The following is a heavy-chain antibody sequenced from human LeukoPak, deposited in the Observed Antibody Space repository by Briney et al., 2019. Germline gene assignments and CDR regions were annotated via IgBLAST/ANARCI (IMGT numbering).Heavy chain of an antibody. CDR2: IYYTGTT. Sequence: PSETPSLTCSVSGGSVSRDSYYGSWIRQPPGKVLEWIGYIYYTGTTNYNPSLQSRVTMSVDTAKNDFSLKLSSVTAADTAVYYCARDLFGSGHFVSESPWGQGTLVTVSS. CDR1: GGSVSRDSYY. D-gene: IGHD3-10*01. CDR3: ARDLFGSGHFVSESP. J-gene: IGHJ5*02. V-gene: IGHV4-61*03.